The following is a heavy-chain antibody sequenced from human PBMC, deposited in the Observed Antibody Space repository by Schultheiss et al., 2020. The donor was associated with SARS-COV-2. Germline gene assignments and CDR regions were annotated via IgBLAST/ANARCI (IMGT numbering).Heavy chain of an antibody. J-gene: IGHJ4*02. Sequence: GESLKISCAASGFTFSSYGMHWVRQAPGKGLEWVAVIWYDGSNKYYADSVKGRFTISRDNSKNTLYLQMNSLRAEDTAVYYCAREKGPTVTTWSYFDYWGQGTLVTVSS. CDR3: AREKGPTVTTWSYFDY. D-gene: IGHD4-17*01. CDR1: GFTFSSYG. V-gene: IGHV3-33*01. CDR2: IWYDGSNK.